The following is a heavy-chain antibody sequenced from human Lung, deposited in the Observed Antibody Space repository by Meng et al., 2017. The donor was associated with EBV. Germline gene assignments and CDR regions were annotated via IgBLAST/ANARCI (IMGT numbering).Heavy chain of an antibody. J-gene: IGHJ4*02. D-gene: IGHD5-24*01. V-gene: IGHV3-11*05. Sequence: QVELVGAGGGFVKSGGSPRLSCVASGFTFSDYYMTWIRQAPGKGLEWLSYISSRGGYTDSADSVKGRFTISRDNAKNSVYLQMNSLRPDDTAVYYCARAHGLNDYWGLGTLVTVSS. CDR1: GFTFSDYY. CDR2: ISSRGGYT. CDR3: ARAHGLNDY.